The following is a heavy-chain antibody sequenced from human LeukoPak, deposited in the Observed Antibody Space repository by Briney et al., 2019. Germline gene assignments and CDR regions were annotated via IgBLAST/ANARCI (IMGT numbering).Heavy chain of an antibody. CDR3: ARDDYYDSSGYYYYFDY. V-gene: IGHV1-18*01. CDR2: ISAYNGNT. CDR1: GYTFTSYG. Sequence: GESLKVSCKASGYTFTSYGISWVRQAPGQGLEWMGWISAYNGNTNYAQKLQGRVTMTTDTSTSTAYMELRSLRSDDTAVYYCARDDYYDSSGYYYYFDYWGQGTLVTVSS. D-gene: IGHD3-22*01. J-gene: IGHJ4*02.